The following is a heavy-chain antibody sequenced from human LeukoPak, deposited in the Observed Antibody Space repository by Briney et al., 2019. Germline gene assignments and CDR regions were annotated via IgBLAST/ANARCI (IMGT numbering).Heavy chain of an antibody. CDR3: ARAPIAARRFLYNWFDP. D-gene: IGHD6-6*01. CDR2: IYYSGST. Sequence: SQTLSLTCTVSGGSISSGGYYWSWIRQPPGKGLEWIGYIYYSGSTNYNPSLKSRVTISVDTSKNHFSLKLSSVTAADTAVYYCARAPIAARRFLYNWFDPWGQGTLVTVSS. V-gene: IGHV4-61*03. CDR1: GGSISSGGYY. J-gene: IGHJ5*02.